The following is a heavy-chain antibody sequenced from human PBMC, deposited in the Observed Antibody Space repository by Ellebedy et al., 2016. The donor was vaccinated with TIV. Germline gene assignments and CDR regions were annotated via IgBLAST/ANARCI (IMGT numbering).Heavy chain of an antibody. J-gene: IGHJ5*02. CDR2: LNPSDSDT. CDR1: GYNFASYW. Sequence: GESLKISCKGSGYNFASYWISWVRQMPGKALEWMGKLNPSDSDTNYSPSFQGHVSFSADTSISTAYLQWSGLKASDTAMYYCATQLERRGGASSWGQGTLVTVSS. V-gene: IGHV5-10-1*01. D-gene: IGHD5-24*01. CDR3: ATQLERRGGASS.